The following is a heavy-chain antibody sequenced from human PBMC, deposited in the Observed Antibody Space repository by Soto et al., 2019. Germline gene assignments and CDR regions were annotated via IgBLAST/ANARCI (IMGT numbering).Heavy chain of an antibody. Sequence: QVQLVESGGGVVQPGRSLRLSCAASGSTFSSYAMHWVRQAPGKGLEWVAVISNDGSNKYYADSVKGRFTISRDNSKNTLYLQMNSLRAEDTAVYYCARDGRYSYGGYYFDYWGQGTLVTVSS. J-gene: IGHJ4*02. D-gene: IGHD5-18*01. V-gene: IGHV3-30-3*01. CDR2: ISNDGSNK. CDR3: ARDGRYSYGGYYFDY. CDR1: GSTFSSYA.